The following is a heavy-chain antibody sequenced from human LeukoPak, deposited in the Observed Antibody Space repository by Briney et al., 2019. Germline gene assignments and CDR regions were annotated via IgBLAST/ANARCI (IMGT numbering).Heavy chain of an antibody. CDR2: IIPIFGTA. J-gene: IGHJ4*02. CDR1: GYTFTSYG. D-gene: IGHD3-22*01. V-gene: IGHV1-69*06. Sequence: ASVRVSCKASGYTFTSYGITWVRQAPGQGLEWMGGIIPIFGTANYAQKFQGRVTITADKSTSTAYMELSSLRSEDTAVYYCARTPRYYDSSGLIAYYFDYWGQGTLVTVSS. CDR3: ARTPRYYDSSGLIAYYFDY.